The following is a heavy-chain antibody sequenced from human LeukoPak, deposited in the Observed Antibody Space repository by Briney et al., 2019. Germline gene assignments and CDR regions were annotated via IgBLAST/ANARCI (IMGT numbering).Heavy chain of an antibody. CDR1: GYTFTSYG. CDR2: ISAYNGNT. V-gene: IGHV1-18*01. D-gene: IGHD3-10*01. CDR3: ARPIDYYGSGSYSYAFDI. J-gene: IGHJ3*02. Sequence: ASVKVSCKASGYTFTSYGISWVRQAPGQGLEWMGWISAYNGNTNYAQKLQGRVTMTTDTSTSTAYMELRSLRSDDTAVYYCARPIDYYGSGSYSYAFDIWGQGTMVTVSS.